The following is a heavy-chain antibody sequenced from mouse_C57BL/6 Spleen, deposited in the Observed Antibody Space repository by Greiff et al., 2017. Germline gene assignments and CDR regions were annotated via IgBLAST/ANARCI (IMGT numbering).Heavy chain of an antibody. CDR2: IWRGGST. J-gene: IGHJ3*01. D-gene: IGHD2-4*01. V-gene: IGHV2-5*01. CDR3: AKNSDYDYAPAWFAY. Sequence: QVHVKQSGPGLVQPSQSLSITCTVSGFSLTSYGVHWVRQSPGKGLEWLGVIWRGGSTDYNAAFMSRLRITKDNSKSQVFFKMNSLQADDPAIYYGAKNSDYDYAPAWFAYWGQGTLVTVSA. CDR1: GFSLTSYG.